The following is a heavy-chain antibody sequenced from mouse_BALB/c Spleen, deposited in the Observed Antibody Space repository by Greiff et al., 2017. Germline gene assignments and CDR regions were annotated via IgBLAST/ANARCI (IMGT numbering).Heavy chain of an antibody. D-gene: IGHD1-1*01. CDR2: ILPGSGST. V-gene: IGHV1-9*01. J-gene: IGHJ3*01. CDR3: ARGGSSSRLGY. CDR1: GYTFSSYW. Sequence: VKLMESGAELMKPGASVKISCKATGYTFSSYWIEWVKQRPGHGLEWIGEILPGSGSTNYNEKFKGKATFTADTSSNTAYMQLSSLTSEDSAVYYCARGGSSSRLGYWGQGTLVTVSA.